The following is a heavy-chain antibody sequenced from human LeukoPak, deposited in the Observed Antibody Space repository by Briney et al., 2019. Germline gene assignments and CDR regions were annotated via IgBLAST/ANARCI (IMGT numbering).Heavy chain of an antibody. D-gene: IGHD3-22*01. Sequence: ASVKVSCKASGYTFTSYDINWVRQATGQGLEWMGWMNPNSGNTGYAQKFQGRVTITRNTSISTAYMELSSLRSEDTAVYYCARDLHDSSGYYSRYYYYYYMDVWGKGTTVTISS. CDR2: MNPNSGNT. J-gene: IGHJ6*03. CDR1: GYTFTSYD. CDR3: ARDLHDSSGYYSRYYYYYYMDV. V-gene: IGHV1-8*03.